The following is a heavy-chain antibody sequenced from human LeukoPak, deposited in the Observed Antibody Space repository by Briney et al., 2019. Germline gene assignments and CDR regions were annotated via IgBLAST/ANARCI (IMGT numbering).Heavy chain of an antibody. J-gene: IGHJ4*02. CDR2: INHSGST. CDR3: ARHVSLVGGSGWYDY. CDR1: GGSFSGYY. D-gene: IGHD6-19*01. V-gene: IGHV4-34*01. Sequence: PSETLSLTCAVYGGSFSGYYWSWIRQPPGKGLEWIREINHSGSTNYNPSLKSRVTISVDTSKNQFSLKLSSVTAADTAVYYCARHVSLVGGSGWYDYWGQGTLVTVSS.